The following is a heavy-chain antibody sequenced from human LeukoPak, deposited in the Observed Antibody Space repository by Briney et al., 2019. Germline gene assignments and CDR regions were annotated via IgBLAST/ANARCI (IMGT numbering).Heavy chain of an antibody. CDR2: IYSGDSDT. CDR3: ARQGSVGIAGNYYSDGLDV. CDR1: GYSFISYW. J-gene: IGHJ6*02. V-gene: IGHV5-51*01. D-gene: IGHD6-25*01. Sequence: GESLKISCKGSGYSFISYWIGWVRQRPGKGLEWMGIIYSGDSDTRYSPSFQGQVPISADKSIGPAHLQWSSLNASDTAIYYCARQGSVGIAGNYYSDGLDVWGPGTTVTVSS.